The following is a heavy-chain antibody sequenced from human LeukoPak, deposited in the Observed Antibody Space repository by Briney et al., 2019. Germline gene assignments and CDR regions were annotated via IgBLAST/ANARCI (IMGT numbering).Heavy chain of an antibody. CDR3: ARGATVTPIDY. V-gene: IGHV4-31*03. CDR1: GGSISSGGYY. CDR2: IYYSGST. J-gene: IGHJ4*02. Sequence: SETLSLTCTVSGGSISSGGYYWSWIRQHPGKGLEWIGYIYYSGSTYYNPSLKSRVTVSVDTSKNQFSLKLSSVTAADTAVYYCARGATVTPIDYWGQGTLVTVSS. D-gene: IGHD4-17*01.